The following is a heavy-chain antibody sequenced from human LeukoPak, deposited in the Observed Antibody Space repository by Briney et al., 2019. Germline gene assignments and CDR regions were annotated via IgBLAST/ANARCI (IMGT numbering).Heavy chain of an antibody. D-gene: IGHD5-18*01. CDR3: ARHLNTAMGHQIDY. Sequence: PSETLSLTCTVSGVSISSSNFYWGWIRQPPGQGLEWIGSIHYTGSSYYNPSQQSRVTISVDTSKNQVSLKLSSVTAADTAVYYCARHLNTAMGHQIDYWGQGTLVTVSS. CDR2: IHYTGSS. CDR1: GVSISSSNFY. V-gene: IGHV4-39*01. J-gene: IGHJ4*02.